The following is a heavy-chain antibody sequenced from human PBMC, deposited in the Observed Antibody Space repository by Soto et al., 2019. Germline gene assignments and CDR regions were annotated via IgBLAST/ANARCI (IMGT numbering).Heavy chain of an antibody. D-gene: IGHD6-25*01. CDR2: INWIGGST. V-gene: IGHV3-20*04. J-gene: IGHJ4*02. CDR3: ARHGGTPDLYFDY. CDR1: GFIFVAHA. Sequence: GGSLRLSCAASGFIFVAHAMSWVRQAPGKGLEWVSAINWIGGSTNYADSMKGRFTISRDNAKNSLYLQMSSLRAEDTALYYCARHGGTPDLYFDYWGQGT.